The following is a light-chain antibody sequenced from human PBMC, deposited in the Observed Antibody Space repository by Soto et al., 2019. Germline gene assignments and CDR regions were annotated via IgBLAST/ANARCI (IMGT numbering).Light chain of an antibody. CDR1: QSISIY. CDR3: QQSCCTPPT. Sequence: DIQMTQSPSSLSASVGDRVTITCRASQSISIYLNWYQQKPGKAPNLLIYAASSLQSGVPSRFSGSGSGTDFTLTISSLQPEDFATYYCQQSCCTPPTFGQGTKVDIK. J-gene: IGKJ1*01. V-gene: IGKV1-39*01. CDR2: AAS.